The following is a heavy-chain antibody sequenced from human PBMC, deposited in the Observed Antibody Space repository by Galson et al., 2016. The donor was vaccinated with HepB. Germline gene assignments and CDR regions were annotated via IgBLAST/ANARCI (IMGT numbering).Heavy chain of an antibody. CDR1: GDSVGSYY. V-gene: IGHV4-59*02. J-gene: IGHJ4*02. CDR2: MYYSGST. CDR3: ARGYRYGYDY. Sequence: SETLSLTCTVSGDSVGSYYWSWIRQPPGKGLEWIGYMYYSGSTNYNPSLKSRITISVDTSKNQFSLKLSSVTAADTAVYYCARGYRYGYDYWGQGTLVTVSS. D-gene: IGHD5-18*01.